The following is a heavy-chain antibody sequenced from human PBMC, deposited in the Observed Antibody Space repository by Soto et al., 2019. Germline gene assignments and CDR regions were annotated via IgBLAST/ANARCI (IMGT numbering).Heavy chain of an antibody. V-gene: IGHV4-30-4*01. J-gene: IGHJ4*02. CDR1: GDSISSGDYY. CDR2: IYYSGST. CDR3: ARLEHYYGSGSYSYFAY. Sequence: SETLSLTCTVSGDSISSGDYYWSWIRQPPGKGLEWIGCIYYSGSTYYNPSLKRRVSISVDTSKNQFSLQLSSVTAADTAVYYCARLEHYYGSGSYSYFAYWGQGTLVTVSS. D-gene: IGHD3-10*01.